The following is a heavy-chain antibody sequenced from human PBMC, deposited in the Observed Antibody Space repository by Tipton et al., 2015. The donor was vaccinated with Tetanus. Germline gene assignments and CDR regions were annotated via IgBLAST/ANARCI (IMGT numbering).Heavy chain of an antibody. D-gene: IGHD5-12*01. CDR3: ARDRLVATNHFDH. CDR1: GFSFSTSW. J-gene: IGHJ4*02. V-gene: IGHV3-7*01. CDR2: IKDDGSET. Sequence: SLRLSCAASGFSFSTSWMSWLRQAPGKGLEWVANIKDDGSETYYVDPVKGRFTISRDNARNSLYLQINSLRVDDTADYYCARDRLVATNHFDHWGQGTLVTVSS.